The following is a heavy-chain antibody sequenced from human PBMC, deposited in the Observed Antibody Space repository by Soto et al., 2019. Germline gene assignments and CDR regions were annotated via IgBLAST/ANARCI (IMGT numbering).Heavy chain of an antibody. Sequence: QVQLVESGGGVVQPGRSLRLSCAASGFTFRSFGMHWVRQAPGKGLEWVASISYDGVNIYYADSVKGRFTISRDNSKDTLHLQMNSMRAEDTAVYFCTQARLFGSAWYVEYFDSWGLGTLVTVSS. V-gene: IGHV3-30*18. CDR1: GFTFRSFG. CDR2: ISYDGVNI. D-gene: IGHD6-19*01. J-gene: IGHJ4*02. CDR3: TQARLFGSAWYVEYFDS.